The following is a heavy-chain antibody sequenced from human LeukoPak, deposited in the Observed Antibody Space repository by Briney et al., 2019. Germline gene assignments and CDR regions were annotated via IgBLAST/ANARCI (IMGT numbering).Heavy chain of an antibody. V-gene: IGHV1-8*01. D-gene: IGHD6-25*01. CDR3: ARAAVVRRSSRIAAVLAY. CDR1: GYTFTSYD. Sequence: GASVKVSCKASGYTFTSYDINWVRQATGQGLGWMGWMNPNSGNTGYAQKFQGRVTMTRNTSISTAYMELSSLRSEDTAVYYCARAAVVRRSSRIAAVLAYWGQGTLVTVSS. CDR2: MNPNSGNT. J-gene: IGHJ4*02.